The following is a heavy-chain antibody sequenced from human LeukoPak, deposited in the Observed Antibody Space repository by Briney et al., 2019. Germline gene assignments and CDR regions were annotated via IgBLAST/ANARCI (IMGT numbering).Heavy chain of an antibody. CDR2: IYCGGST. Sequence: QAGGSLRLSCAASGFTVSRNYMSWVRQAPGKGLEWVTVIYCGGSTYYTDSVKGRFTISRDNSKNTLYLQMNSLGAEDRAVYYWGRDRTRMVRGECGFDYWGQGTLVTVSS. CDR1: GFTVSRNY. D-gene: IGHD3-10*01. CDR3: GRDRTRMVRGECGFDY. J-gene: IGHJ4*02. V-gene: IGHV3-53*01.